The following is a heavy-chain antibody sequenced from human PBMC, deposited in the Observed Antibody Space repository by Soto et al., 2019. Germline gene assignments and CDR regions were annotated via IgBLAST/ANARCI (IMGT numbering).Heavy chain of an antibody. V-gene: IGHV1-2*04. CDR3: ARDGVGYCISTSCLNWFDP. CDR1: GYTFTGYY. D-gene: IGHD2-2*03. CDR2: INPNSGGT. J-gene: IGHJ5*02. Sequence: ASVKVSCKASGYTFTGYYMHWVRQAPGQGLEWMGWINPNSGGTNYAQKFQGWVTMTRDTSTSTAYMELRSLRSDDTAVYYCARDGVGYCISTSCLNWFDPWGQGTLVTVSS.